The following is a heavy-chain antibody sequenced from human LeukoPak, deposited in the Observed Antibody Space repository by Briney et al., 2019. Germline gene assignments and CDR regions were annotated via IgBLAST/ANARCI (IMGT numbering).Heavy chain of an antibody. Sequence: PGGSLRLSCAASGFTFSSYSMNWVRPAPGKGLEWVSSISSSSSYIYYADSVKGRFTISRDNAKNSLYLQMNSLRAEDTAVYYCAREGGYYDILTGYLYYYYGMDVWGQGTTVTVSS. CDR1: GFTFSSYS. D-gene: IGHD3-9*01. J-gene: IGHJ6*02. V-gene: IGHV3-21*01. CDR2: ISSSSSYI. CDR3: AREGGYYDILTGYLYYYYGMDV.